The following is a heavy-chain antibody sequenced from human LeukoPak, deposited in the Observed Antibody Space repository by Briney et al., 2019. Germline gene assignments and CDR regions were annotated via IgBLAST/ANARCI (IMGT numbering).Heavy chain of an antibody. Sequence: PGRSLRLSCAASGFTFSTYGMHWVRQTPDKGLEWVAVISDDGNNNHYADSLKGRFTISRDNSKDTLYLQMNSLRAEDTAVYYCAKDGTGGYYYLDYWGQGTLVTVSS. J-gene: IGHJ4*02. V-gene: IGHV3-30*18. CDR1: GFTFSTYG. CDR2: ISDDGNNN. D-gene: IGHD3-22*01. CDR3: AKDGTGGYYYLDY.